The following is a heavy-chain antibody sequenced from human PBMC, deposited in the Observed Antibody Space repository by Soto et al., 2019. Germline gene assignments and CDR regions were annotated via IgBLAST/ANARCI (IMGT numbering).Heavy chain of an antibody. V-gene: IGHV6-1*01. CDR3: ASSIAVADTYYYYGMDV. J-gene: IGHJ6*02. CDR1: GDSVSSNSAA. D-gene: IGHD6-19*01. Sequence: PSQTLSLTCAISGDSVSSNSAAWTWIRQSPSRGLEWLGRTYYRSKWYNDYAVSVKSRITINPDTSKNQFSLQLNSVTPEDTAVYYCASSIAVADTYYYYGMDVWGQGTTVTVSS. CDR2: TYYRSKWYN.